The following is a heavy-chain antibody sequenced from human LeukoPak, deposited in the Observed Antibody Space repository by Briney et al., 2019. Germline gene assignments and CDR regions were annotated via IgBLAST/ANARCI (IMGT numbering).Heavy chain of an antibody. CDR1: GGSFSGYY. J-gene: IGHJ4*02. CDR2: INHSGST. D-gene: IGHD3-16*02. Sequence: SETLSLTCAVYGGSFSGYYWSWIRQPPGKGLEWIGEINHSGSTNYNPSLKSRVTILVNTSKNQFSLKLSSVTAADTAVYYCSRFRRYDYVWGSYRPLYYFDYWGQGTLVTVSS. CDR3: SRFRRYDYVWGSYRPLYYFDY. V-gene: IGHV4-34*01.